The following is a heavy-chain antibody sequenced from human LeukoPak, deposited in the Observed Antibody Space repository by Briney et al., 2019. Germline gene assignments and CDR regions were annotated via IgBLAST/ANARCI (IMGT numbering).Heavy chain of an antibody. Sequence: ASVKVSCKASRYSFTGYCMHWVRLAPGQGLEWMGWINVDSGGTKYAEKFQGRVTMTRDTSISTAYMELSRLRSDDTAVYYCARDEGYYNYMDVWGKGTTVSVSS. CDR3: ARDEGYYNYMDV. V-gene: IGHV1-2*02. CDR1: RYSFTGYC. J-gene: IGHJ6*03. CDR2: INVDSGGT.